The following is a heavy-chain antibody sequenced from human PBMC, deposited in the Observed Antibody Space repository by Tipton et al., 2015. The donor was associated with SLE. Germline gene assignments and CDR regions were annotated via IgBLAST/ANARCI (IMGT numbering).Heavy chain of an antibody. V-gene: IGHV3-7*01. Sequence: LSLTCAASGFFFSSVWMSWVRQPPGKGLEWVANIDQDGGEKTYVDSVRGRFTISRDNTKNSLYLQMNSLRGEDSAVYYCAERGLRFQWGQGTLVTVSS. D-gene: IGHD3-3*01. CDR3: AERGLRFQ. CDR1: GFFFSSVW. J-gene: IGHJ4*02. CDR2: IDQDGGEK.